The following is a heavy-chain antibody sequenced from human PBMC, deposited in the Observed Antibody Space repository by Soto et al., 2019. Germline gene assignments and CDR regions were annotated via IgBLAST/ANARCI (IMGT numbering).Heavy chain of an antibody. J-gene: IGHJ6*03. CDR1: GGSISSYY. V-gene: IGHV4-59*01. CDR3: ARTEYGEGKYYYYYYMDV. Sequence: SETLSLTCTVSGGSISSYYWSWIRQPPGKGLEWIGYIYYSGSTNYNPSLKSRVTISVDTSQNQFSLKLSSVTAADTAVYYCARTEYGEGKYYYYYYMDVWGKGTTVTVSS. CDR2: IYYSGST. D-gene: IGHD4-17*01.